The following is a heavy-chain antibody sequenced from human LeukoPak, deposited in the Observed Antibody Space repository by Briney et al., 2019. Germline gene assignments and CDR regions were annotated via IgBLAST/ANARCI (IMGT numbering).Heavy chain of an antibody. CDR2: ISSSSSYI. V-gene: IGHV3-21*01. CDR1: GFTFSSYS. J-gene: IGHJ3*02. CDR3: ARDRVRFGELLVTDAFDI. D-gene: IGHD3-10*01. Sequence: GGSLRLSCAASGFTFSSYSTNWVRQAPGKGLEWVSSISSSSSYIYYADSVKGRFTISRDNAKNSLYLQMNSLRAEDTAVYYCARDRVRFGELLVTDAFDIWGQGTMVTVSS.